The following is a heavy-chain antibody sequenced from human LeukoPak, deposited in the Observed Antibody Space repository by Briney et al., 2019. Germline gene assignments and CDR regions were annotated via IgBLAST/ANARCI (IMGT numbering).Heavy chain of an antibody. V-gene: IGHV3-23*01. CDR1: GFTFSSYA. CDR2: ISGSGGST. Sequence: PGGSLRLSCAASGFTFSSYAMSWVRQAPGKGLEWVSAISGSGGSTYYADSVKGRFTISRDNSKNTLYLQMNSLRAEDTAVYYCAKGGAGGIAAAGFDYWGQGTLVTASS. D-gene: IGHD6-13*01. CDR3: AKGGAGGIAAAGFDY. J-gene: IGHJ4*02.